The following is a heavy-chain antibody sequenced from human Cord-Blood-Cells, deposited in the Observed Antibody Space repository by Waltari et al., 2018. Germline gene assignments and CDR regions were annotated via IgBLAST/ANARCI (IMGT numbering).Heavy chain of an antibody. V-gene: IGHV4-34*01. CDR1: GGSFSGYY. CDR2: INHSGST. J-gene: IGHJ6*03. Sequence: QVQLQPWGAGLLKPSEPLSLTCAVYGGSFSGYYWSWIRQPPGQGLEWIGEINHSGSTNYNPSLKSRVTISVDTSKNQFSLKLSSVTAADTAVYYCARGPGRFLEWLLGYYYMDVWGKGTTVTVSS. CDR3: ARGPGRFLEWLLGYYYMDV. D-gene: IGHD3-3*01.